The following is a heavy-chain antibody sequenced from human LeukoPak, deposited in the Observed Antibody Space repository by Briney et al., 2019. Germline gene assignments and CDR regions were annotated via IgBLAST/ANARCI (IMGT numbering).Heavy chain of an antibody. D-gene: IGHD3-22*01. CDR3: AKDRLGALYYYDSSGYYRFDY. CDR2: ISSSGSTS. V-gene: IGHV3-48*03. Sequence: PGGSLRLSCVASGFTFSSYEMNWVRQAPGKGLEWVSFISSSGSTSYYADSVKGRFTISRDNAKNSLYLQMNSLRAEDTAVYHCAKDRLGALYYYDSSGYYRFDYWGQGTLVTVSS. J-gene: IGHJ4*01. CDR1: GFTFSSYE.